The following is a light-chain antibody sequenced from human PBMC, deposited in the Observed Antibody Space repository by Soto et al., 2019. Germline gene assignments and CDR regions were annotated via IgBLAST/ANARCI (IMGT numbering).Light chain of an antibody. CDR1: SSNIGNNY. J-gene: IGLJ2*01. V-gene: IGLV1-51*01. CDR2: DNN. CDR3: GTWDGSLSAGV. Sequence: QSVLTQPPSVSAAPGQKVTISCSGSSSNIGNNYVSWYQQLPGTAPKLLIYDNNKRPSGIPDRFSGSKSGTSATLGITGLQTGDEADYYCGTWDGSLSAGVLGGGTKLTVL.